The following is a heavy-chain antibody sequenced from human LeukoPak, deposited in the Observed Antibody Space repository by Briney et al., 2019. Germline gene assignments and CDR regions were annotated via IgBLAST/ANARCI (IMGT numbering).Heavy chain of an antibody. D-gene: IGHD3-22*01. V-gene: IGHV4-4*07. J-gene: IGHJ5*02. CDR3: ARTLPNYYDSSGYFRFDP. CDR1: GGSISSYY. CDR2: IYTSGST. Sequence: PSETLSLTCTVSGGSISSYYWSWIRQPAGKGLEWIGRIYTSGSTNYNPSLKSRVTISVDTSKNQFSLKLSSVTAADTAVYYCARTLPNYYDSSGYFRFDPWGQGTLVTVSS.